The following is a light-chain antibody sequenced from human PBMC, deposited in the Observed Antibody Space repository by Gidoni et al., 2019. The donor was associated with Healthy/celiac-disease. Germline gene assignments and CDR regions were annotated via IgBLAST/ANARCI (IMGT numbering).Light chain of an antibody. J-gene: IGKJ1*01. V-gene: IGKV1-39*01. CDR3: QQSYSTPPT. Sequence: DIQMTQSPSSLSASVGDRVTITCRASQSISSYLYWYQQKPGKAPKLLIYAASSLQGGVPSRFSGSGSGTDFTLTSSSLQPEDFATYCYQQSYSTPPTFGQGTKVEIK. CDR1: QSISSY. CDR2: AAS.